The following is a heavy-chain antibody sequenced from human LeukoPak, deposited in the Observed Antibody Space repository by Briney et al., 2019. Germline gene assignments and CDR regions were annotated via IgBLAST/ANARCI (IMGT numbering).Heavy chain of an antibody. CDR1: GYTFTSYY. Sequence: ASVKVSCKASGYTFTSYYMHWVRQAPGQGLEWMGIIDPSGGSTSYAQKFQGRVTVTRDTSTSTVHMELSGLRSEDTAVYYCARDQEGFDYWGQGTLVTVSS. J-gene: IGHJ4*02. CDR3: ARDQEGFDY. CDR2: IDPSGGST. V-gene: IGHV1-46*01.